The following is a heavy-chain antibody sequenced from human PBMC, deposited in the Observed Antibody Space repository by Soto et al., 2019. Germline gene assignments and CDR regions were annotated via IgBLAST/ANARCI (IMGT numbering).Heavy chain of an antibody. Sequence: SETLSLTCTVSGGSISSGGYYWSWIRQHPGKGLEWIGYIYYSGSTYYNPSLKSRVTISVDTSKNQFSLKLSFVTAADTAVYYCAILISGYDYMDYRGQGTLFSVSS. V-gene: IGHV4-31*03. CDR2: IYYSGST. CDR1: GGSISSGGYY. J-gene: IGHJ4*02. CDR3: AILISGYDYMDY. D-gene: IGHD5-12*01.